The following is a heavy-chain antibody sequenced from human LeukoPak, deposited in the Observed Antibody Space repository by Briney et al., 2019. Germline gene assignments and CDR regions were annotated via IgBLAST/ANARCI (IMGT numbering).Heavy chain of an antibody. D-gene: IGHD2-2*01. CDR3: ARETLPIYCSSTSCYHNWFDP. V-gene: IGHV1-2*02. Sequence: GASVKVSCKASGYTFTGYYMHWVRQAPGQGLEWMGWINPNSGGTNYAQKFQGRVTMTRDTSISTAYMGLSRLRSDDTAVYYCARETLPIYCSSTSCYHNWFDPWGQGTLVTVSS. CDR2: INPNSGGT. J-gene: IGHJ5*02. CDR1: GYTFTGYY.